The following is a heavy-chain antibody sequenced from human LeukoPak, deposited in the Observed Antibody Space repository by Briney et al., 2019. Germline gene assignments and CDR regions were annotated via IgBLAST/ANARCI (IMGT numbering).Heavy chain of an antibody. CDR2: ITAIDGRT. D-gene: IGHD6-13*01. CDR1: GFTFSSTT. J-gene: IGHJ4*02. CDR3: TKDRRGPAAGTWYFDS. V-gene: IGHV3-23*01. Sequence: GGSLRLPCVASGFTFSSTTIGWVRQAPGRGLEWVSSITAIDGRTYYADSVRGRFTISRDNSKNTVYLQLNSLRAGDTAIYYCTKDRRGPAAGTWYFDSWGQGTLVTVSS.